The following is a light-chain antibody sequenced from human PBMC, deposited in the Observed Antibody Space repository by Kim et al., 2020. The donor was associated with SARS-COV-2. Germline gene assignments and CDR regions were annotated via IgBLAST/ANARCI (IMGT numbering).Light chain of an antibody. V-gene: IGKV1-5*03. CDR2: KAS. J-gene: IGKJ4*01. CDR3: QQSNNYPLT. Sequence: AYVGDRVTIPFRASQSSSSWLAWYQQKPGKAPKLLIYKASSLESGVPSRFSGSGSGTEFTLTISSLQPDDFATYYCQQSNNYPLTFGGGTKVDIK. CDR1: QSSSSW.